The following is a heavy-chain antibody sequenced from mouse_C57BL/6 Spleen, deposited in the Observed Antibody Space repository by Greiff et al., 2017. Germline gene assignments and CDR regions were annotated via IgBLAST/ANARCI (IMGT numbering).Heavy chain of an antibody. CDR3: ARWGYSNYDAKGD. D-gene: IGHD2-5*01. V-gene: IGHV1-55*01. J-gene: IGHJ4*01. CDR1: GYTFTSYW. CDR2: IYPGSGST. Sequence: VQLQQPGAELVKPGASVKMSCTASGYTFTSYWITWVQQRPGQGLEWIGDIYPGSGSTNYNEKFKSKATLTVDTSSSTPYMQLSSLTSEDSAVYYCARWGYSNYDAKGDWGQGPSVTVSS.